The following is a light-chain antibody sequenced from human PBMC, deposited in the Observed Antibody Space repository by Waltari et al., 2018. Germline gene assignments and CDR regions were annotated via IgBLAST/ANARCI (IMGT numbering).Light chain of an antibody. CDR2: DES. CDR1: QSIKTY. V-gene: IGKV1-39*01. CDR3: EQSYSTPPWT. J-gene: IGKJ1*01. Sequence: DIQMTQSPSSVSASVGDRVTITCRASQSIKTYLNWYQQTPGRAPKVLIYDESRLLNGVPSRFSSGGSGTDVTHTSRSLHPEDLAAFYGEQSYSTPPWTFGQATKVEI.